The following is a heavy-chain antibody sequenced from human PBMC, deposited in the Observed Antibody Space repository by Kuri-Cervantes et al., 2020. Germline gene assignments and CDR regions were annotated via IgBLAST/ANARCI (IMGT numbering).Heavy chain of an antibody. Sequence: GESLKISCAASGFTFSSYWMHWVRQAPGKGLVWVSRINSDGSSTSYADSVKGRFTISRDNAKNTLYLQMNSLRAEDTAVYYCAHGGNFDYWGQGTLVTVPS. CDR3: AHGGNFDY. D-gene: IGHD2-15*01. CDR2: INSDGSST. V-gene: IGHV3-74*01. J-gene: IGHJ4*02. CDR1: GFTFSSYW.